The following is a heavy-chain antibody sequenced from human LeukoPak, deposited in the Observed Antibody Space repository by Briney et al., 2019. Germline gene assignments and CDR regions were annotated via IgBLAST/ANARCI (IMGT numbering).Heavy chain of an antibody. CDR2: INPKGGDT. CDR3: VRDHDSSGRTDDAFDI. V-gene: IGHV1-2*06. D-gene: IGHD3-22*01. Sequence: ASVKVSCKHSGYSFTGYYIRCVPQAPGQGVGWMGRINPKGGDTTYAQKFQGGDSVTRDTTIRTPCMEISSLTSDDTAVYYCVRDHDSSGRTDDAFDIWGQGTMVTVSS. J-gene: IGHJ3*02. CDR1: GYSFTGYY.